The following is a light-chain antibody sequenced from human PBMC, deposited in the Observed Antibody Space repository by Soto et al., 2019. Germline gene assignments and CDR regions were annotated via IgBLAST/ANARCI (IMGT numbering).Light chain of an antibody. CDR1: STDAGGYNY. V-gene: IGLV2-14*01. Sequence: QSALAQPSSVSGSPGQSITISCTGTSTDAGGYNYVSWYQHHSGKAPKLLIYEVTNRPSGISDRFSGSKSVNTASMTISGLQAEDESDYYGGSYSSADTPFVFGTGTKVTV. J-gene: IGLJ1*01. CDR3: GSYSSADTPFV. CDR2: EVT.